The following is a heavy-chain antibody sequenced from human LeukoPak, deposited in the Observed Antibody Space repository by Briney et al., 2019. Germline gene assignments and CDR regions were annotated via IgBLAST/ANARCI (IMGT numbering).Heavy chain of an antibody. CDR2: IYYSGST. CDR1: GVSISSSSYY. V-gene: IGHV4-39*07. CDR3: ASRVLVVITSDAFDI. J-gene: IGHJ3*02. Sequence: PSETLSLTCNVSGVSISSSSYYWGWIRQPPGKGLEWIGSIYYSGSTYYNPSLKRRVTISVDTSKNQFSLKLSSVTAADTAVYYCASRVLVVITSDAFDIWGQGTMVTVSS. D-gene: IGHD3-22*01.